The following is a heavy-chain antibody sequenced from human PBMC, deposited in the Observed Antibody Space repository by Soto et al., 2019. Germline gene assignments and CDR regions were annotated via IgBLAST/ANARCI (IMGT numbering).Heavy chain of an antibody. Sequence: GGSLRLSCAASGFTFSSYWMSWVRQAPGKGLEWVANIKQDGSEKYYVDSVKGRFTISRDNAKNSLYLQMNSLRAEDTAVYYCARDQAVAGTAGDYWGQGTLVTVSS. V-gene: IGHV3-7*01. CDR2: IKQDGSEK. D-gene: IGHD6-19*01. J-gene: IGHJ4*02. CDR3: ARDQAVAGTAGDY. CDR1: GFTFSSYW.